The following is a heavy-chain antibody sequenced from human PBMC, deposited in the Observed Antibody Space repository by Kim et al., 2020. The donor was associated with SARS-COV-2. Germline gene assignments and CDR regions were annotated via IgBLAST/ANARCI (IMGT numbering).Heavy chain of an antibody. CDR2: IYYSGST. CDR1: GGSISSSSYY. CDR3: ARRQYSSSWYDALGRGFSSYCDP. Sequence: SETLSLTCTVSGGSISSSSYYWGWIRQPPGKGLEWIGSIYYSGSTYYNPSLKSRVTISVDTSKNQFSLKLSSVTAADTAVYYCARRQYSSSWYDALGRGFSSYCDPGRQGNLVSVPS. V-gene: IGHV4-39*01. J-gene: IGHJ5*02. D-gene: IGHD6-13*01.